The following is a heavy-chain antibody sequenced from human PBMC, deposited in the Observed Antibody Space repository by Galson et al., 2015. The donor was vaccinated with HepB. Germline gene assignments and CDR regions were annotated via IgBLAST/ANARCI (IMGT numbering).Heavy chain of an antibody. J-gene: IGHJ4*02. CDR3: ARDVLFVEEYSSGWSPGVDY. D-gene: IGHD6-19*01. V-gene: IGHV1-18*04. CDR2: ISAYNGNT. CDR1: GYTFTSYG. Sequence: SVKVSCKASGYTFTSYGISWVRQAPGQGLEWMGWISAYNGNTNYAQKLQGRVTMTTDTSTSTAYMELRSLGSDDTAVYYCARDVLFVEEYSSGWSPGVDYWGQGTLVTVSS.